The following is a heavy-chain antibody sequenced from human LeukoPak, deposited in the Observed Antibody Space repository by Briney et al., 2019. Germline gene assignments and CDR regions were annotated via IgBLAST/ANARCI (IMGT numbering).Heavy chain of an antibody. Sequence: GGSLRLSCAASAFIFSNYGMHWVRQGPAKGLEWVALISYDGSNKYYADSVKGRFTISRDNSKNTLYLQMKSLRAEDTAVYYCAKLISDLPGYCSGASCYSDAFEIWGQGTMVTVSS. CDR3: AKLISDLPGYCSGASCYSDAFEI. V-gene: IGHV3-30*18. CDR2: ISYDGSNK. J-gene: IGHJ3*02. D-gene: IGHD2-15*01. CDR1: AFIFSNYG.